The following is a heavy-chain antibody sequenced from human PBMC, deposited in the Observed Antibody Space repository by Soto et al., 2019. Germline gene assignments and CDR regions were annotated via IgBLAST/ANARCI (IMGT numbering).Heavy chain of an antibody. CDR2: IYYSGST. CDR1: GGSISSGDYY. Sequence: PSETLSLTCTVSGGSISSGDYYWSWIRQPPGKGLEWIGYIYYSGSTYYNPSLKSRVTISVDTSKNQFSLKLSSVTAADTAVYCCARVRQDCSSTRCQLFDYWGQGTLVTVSS. J-gene: IGHJ4*02. V-gene: IGHV4-30-4*01. D-gene: IGHD2-2*01. CDR3: ARVRQDCSSTRCQLFDY.